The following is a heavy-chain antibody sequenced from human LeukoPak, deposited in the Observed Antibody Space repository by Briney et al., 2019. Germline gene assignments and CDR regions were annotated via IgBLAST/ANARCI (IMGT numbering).Heavy chain of an antibody. V-gene: IGHV4-59*08. CDR2: IYYTGSTNY. CDR1: GASIRSYY. J-gene: IGHJ4*02. D-gene: IGHD5-24*01. Sequence: PSVTLSLTCTVSGASIRSYYWSWIRQPPGKGLECIGYIYYTGSTNYNYNPSLKSRVTISVDTSKNQLSLKLSSVTAADTAVYYCARHGPRRDGYNYDYWGPGTLVT. CDR3: ARHGPRRDGYNYDY.